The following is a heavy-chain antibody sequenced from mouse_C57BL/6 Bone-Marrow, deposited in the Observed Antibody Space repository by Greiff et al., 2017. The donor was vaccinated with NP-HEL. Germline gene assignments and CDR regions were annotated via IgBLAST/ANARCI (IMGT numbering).Heavy chain of an antibody. CDR2: INPSNGGT. D-gene: IGHD2-4*01. J-gene: IGHJ3*01. CDR3: ERSGGGLRLAY. V-gene: IGHV1-42*01. Sequence: DVQLQESGPELVKPGASVKISCKASGYSFTGYYMNWVKQSPEKSLEWIGEINPSNGGTPYTQNFKAKATLTVDKSYSTAYMQLKSLTSEDSAVDYCERSGGGLRLAYWGQGTLVTVSA. CDR1: GYSFTGYY.